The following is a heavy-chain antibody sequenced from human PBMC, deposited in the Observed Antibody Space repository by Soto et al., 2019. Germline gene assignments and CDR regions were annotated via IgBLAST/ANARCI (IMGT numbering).Heavy chain of an antibody. V-gene: IGHV3-53*01. J-gene: IGHJ6*02. CDR1: GFTVSSNY. CDR3: ARVRTSATIFGVVIYYGVDV. CDR2: IYSGGTT. D-gene: IGHD3-3*01. Sequence: PGGSLRLSCAASGFTVSSNYMSWVRQAPGKGLEWVSVIYSGGTTYYADSVKGRFTISRDNSKNTLYLQMNSLRAEDTAVYYCARVRTSATIFGVVIYYGVDVWGQGTTVTVSS.